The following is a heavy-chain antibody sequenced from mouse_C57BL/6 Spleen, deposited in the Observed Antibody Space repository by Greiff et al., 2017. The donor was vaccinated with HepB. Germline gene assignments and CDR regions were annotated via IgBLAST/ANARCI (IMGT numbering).Heavy chain of an antibody. J-gene: IGHJ1*03. CDR2: IYPGDGDT. Sequence: QVQLQQSGPELVKPGASVKISCKASGYAFSSSWMNWVKQRPGKGLEWIGRIYPGDGDTNYNGKFKGKATLTADKSSSTAYMQLSSLTSEDSAVYFCARLDGNYERYFDVWGTGTTVTVSS. D-gene: IGHD2-1*01. V-gene: IGHV1-82*01. CDR3: ARLDGNYERYFDV. CDR1: GYAFSSSW.